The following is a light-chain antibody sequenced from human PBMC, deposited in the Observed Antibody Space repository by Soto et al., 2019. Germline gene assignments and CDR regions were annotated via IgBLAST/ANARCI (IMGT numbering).Light chain of an antibody. J-gene: IGKJ4*01. Sequence: EIVLTQSPATLSLSPGERATLSCRTSQSVRSHLVWYQQKPGQAPRLLIYDASIRATDIPARFSGSGSGTDFTLPISSLEPEDFAVYYCQHRAAWPITFGGGTKVEIK. V-gene: IGKV3-11*01. CDR2: DAS. CDR3: QHRAAWPIT. CDR1: QSVRSH.